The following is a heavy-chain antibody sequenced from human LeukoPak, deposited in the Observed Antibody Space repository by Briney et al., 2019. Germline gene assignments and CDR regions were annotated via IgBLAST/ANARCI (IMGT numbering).Heavy chain of an antibody. J-gene: IGHJ5*02. Sequence: SETLSLTCAVYGGSFSGYYWSWIRQPPGKGLEWIGEINHSGSTYYNPSLKSRVTISVDTSKNQFSLKLSSVTAADTAVYYCARHSSSSWYGDWFDPWGQGTLVTVSS. CDR2: INHSGST. CDR1: GGSFSGYY. V-gene: IGHV4-34*01. CDR3: ARHSSSSWYGDWFDP. D-gene: IGHD6-13*01.